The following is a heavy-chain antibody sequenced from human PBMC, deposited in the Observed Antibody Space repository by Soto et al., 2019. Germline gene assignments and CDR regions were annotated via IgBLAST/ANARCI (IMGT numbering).Heavy chain of an antibody. CDR2: IYYSGST. D-gene: IGHD2-15*01. V-gene: IGHV4-59*08. Sequence: SETLSLTCTVSGGSISSYYWSWIRQPPGKGLEWIGYIYYSGSTNYNPSLKSRVTISVDTSKNQFSLKLSSVTAADTAVYYCARHPYCSGGSCPLDYWGQGTLVTVSS. CDR1: GGSISSYY. J-gene: IGHJ4*02. CDR3: ARHPYCSGGSCPLDY.